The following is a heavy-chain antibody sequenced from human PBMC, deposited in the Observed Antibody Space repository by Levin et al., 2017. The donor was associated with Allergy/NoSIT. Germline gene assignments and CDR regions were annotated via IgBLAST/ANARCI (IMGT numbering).Heavy chain of an antibody. CDR2: ISWDGGSI. J-gene: IGHJ6*02. D-gene: IGHD3-3*02. Sequence: GGSLRLSCAASGFTFDDYTMHWVRQAPGKGLEWVSLISWDGGSIYYADSMKGRFTISRDNSKNSLYLQMNSVRTEDTALYYCARDIHFWSGLPKRYLYYGMDVWGQGTTVTVS. CDR1: GFTFDDYT. V-gene: IGHV3-43*01. CDR3: ARDIHFWSGLPKRYLYYGMDV.